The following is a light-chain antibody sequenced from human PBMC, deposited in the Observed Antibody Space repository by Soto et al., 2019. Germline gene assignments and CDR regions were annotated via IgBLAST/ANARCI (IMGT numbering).Light chain of an antibody. Sequence: QSALTQPASVSGSPGQSITISCTGTSSDVGNYNLVSWYQHDPGKAPKLLIYEGSKWPSGVSDRFSGSKSGNTASLTISGLQAEDEADYYCCSYASSSTYVFGTGTKLTVL. J-gene: IGLJ1*01. CDR1: SSDVGNYNL. CDR3: CSYASSSTYV. V-gene: IGLV2-23*01. CDR2: EGS.